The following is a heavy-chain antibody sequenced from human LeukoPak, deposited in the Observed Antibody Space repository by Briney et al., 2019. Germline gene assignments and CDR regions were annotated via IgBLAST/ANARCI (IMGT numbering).Heavy chain of an antibody. CDR1: GFAFETYW. J-gene: IGHJ4*02. D-gene: IGHD4-23*01. CDR3: AREDYGGQSDFDY. CDR2: IMSDGSSS. Sequence: PGGSLRLSCAASGFAFETYWMHWVRQAPGKGLVWVSRIMSDGSSSSYADSVKGRFTISRDNAKDMLYLQMNSLRVEDTAVYYCAREDYGGQSDFDYWGQGTLVTVSS. V-gene: IGHV3-74*01.